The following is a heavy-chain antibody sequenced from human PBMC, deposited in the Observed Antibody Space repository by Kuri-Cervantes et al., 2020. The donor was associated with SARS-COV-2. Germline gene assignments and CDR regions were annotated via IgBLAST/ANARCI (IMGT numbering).Heavy chain of an antibody. J-gene: IGHJ4*02. V-gene: IGHV2-5*02. D-gene: IGHD2-2*01. CDR2: IYWDDDK. Sequence: SGPTLMKPTQTLTLTCTFPGVSLSTGGVGVGWIRQPPGKALEWLALIYWDDDKRYSPSLKSRLTITKDTSKNQVVLTMTNMDPVDTATYYCAHITPSIVVVPAAFDYWGQGTLVTVSS. CDR3: AHITPSIVVVPAAFDY. CDR1: GVSLSTGGVG.